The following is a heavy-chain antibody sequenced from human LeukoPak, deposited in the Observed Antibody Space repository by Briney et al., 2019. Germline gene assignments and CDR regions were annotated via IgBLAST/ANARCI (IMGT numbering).Heavy chain of an antibody. CDR1: DYPFSSGYY. D-gene: IGHD4-23*01. CDR3: ASYGGIHFDY. V-gene: IGHV4-38-2*01. Sequence: SETLSLTCAVSDYPFSSGYYWGWIRQPPGKGLEWIGTIYHSGSTYYNPSLKSRVTISVDTSKNQFSLKLSSVTAADTAVYYCASYGGIHFDYWGQGTLVTVSS. J-gene: IGHJ4*02. CDR2: IYHSGST.